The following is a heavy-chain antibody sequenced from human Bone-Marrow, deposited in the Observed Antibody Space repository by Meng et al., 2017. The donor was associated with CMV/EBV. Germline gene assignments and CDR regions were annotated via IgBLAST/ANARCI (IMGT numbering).Heavy chain of an antibody. D-gene: IGHD5-12*01. V-gene: IGHV1-46*01. CDR1: GYTFTSYY. J-gene: IGHJ4*02. CDR3: ARGRLVATIIGAIDY. CDR2: INPSGGST. Sequence: QVQLVQSGAEVKKPGASVKVSSKASGYTFTSYYMHWVRQAPGQGLEWMGIINPSGGSTSYAQKFQGRVTMTRDTSTSTVYMELSSLRSEDTAVYYCARGRLVATIIGAIDYWGQGTLVTVSS.